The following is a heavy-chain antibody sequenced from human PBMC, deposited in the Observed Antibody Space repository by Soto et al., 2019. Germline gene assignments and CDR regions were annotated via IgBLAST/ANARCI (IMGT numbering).Heavy chain of an antibody. D-gene: IGHD4-4*01. CDR3: ARRNSGWYFDL. CDR2: ISGSGDST. CDR1: GFTFSSYA. J-gene: IGHJ2*01. V-gene: IGHV3-23*01. Sequence: EVQLLESGGGLVQPGGSLRLSCAASGFTFSSYAMNWVRQAPGKGLEWVSAISGSGDSTYYADSVKGRFTISRDNSKNTLYLQMNGLRAEDTAVYSCARRNSGWYFDLWGRGTLVTVSS.